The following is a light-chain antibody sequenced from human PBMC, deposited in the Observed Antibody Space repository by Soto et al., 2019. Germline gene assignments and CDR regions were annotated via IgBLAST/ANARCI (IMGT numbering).Light chain of an antibody. J-gene: IGKJ1*01. V-gene: IGKV3-20*01. CDR1: QSVINN. CDR2: AIS. CDR3: QQYDSSPRT. Sequence: EIVLELSTAARSLAPGESATLCCWTSQSVINNLAWYQQKPGQAPRLLIYAISDRATGVPDRFRGSGSGTDFTLTIARLEPEDFAVYFWQQYDSSPRTFGQGTKVEIK.